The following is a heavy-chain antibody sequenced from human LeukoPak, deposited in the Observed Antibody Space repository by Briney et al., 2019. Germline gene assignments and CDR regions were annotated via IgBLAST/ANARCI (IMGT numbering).Heavy chain of an antibody. J-gene: IGHJ4*02. CDR2: IYHSGST. D-gene: IGHD2-21*02. Sequence: SQTLSLTCAVSGGSISSGGYSWSCIRQPPGQGLEWIGYIYHSGSTYYNPSLKSRGTISVDRSKNQFSLKLSSVTAADTAVYYCARGAVVTAGDYFDYWGQGTLVTVSS. CDR1: GGSISSGGYS. V-gene: IGHV4-30-2*01. CDR3: ARGAVVTAGDYFDY.